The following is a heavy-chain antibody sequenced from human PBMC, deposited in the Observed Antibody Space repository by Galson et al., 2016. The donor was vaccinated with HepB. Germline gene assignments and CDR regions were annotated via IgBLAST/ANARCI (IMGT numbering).Heavy chain of an antibody. CDR1: GFPFRNYS. J-gene: IGHJ4*02. V-gene: IGHV3-48*02. CDR3: ARSIAVSGNYFDL. CDR2: ISSDGTTI. Sequence: SLRLSCAVSGFPFRNYSMNWVRQTPERGLEWLSYISSDGTTIYYADSVRGRFTISKDNAKNILYLQMTSLRDEDTAIYYCARSIAVSGNYFDLWGQGTLVTVSS. D-gene: IGHD6-19*01.